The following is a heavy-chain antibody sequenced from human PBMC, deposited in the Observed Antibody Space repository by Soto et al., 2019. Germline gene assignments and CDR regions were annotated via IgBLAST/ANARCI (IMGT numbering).Heavy chain of an antibody. V-gene: IGHV3-33*01. Sequence: GGSLRLSCAASGFTFSSYGMHWVRQAPGKGLEWVALIWYDGSNKYYADSVKGRFTISRDNSKNTLYLQMNSLRAEDTAVYYCARAQPGNYYMHVWGKGTTVTVSS. CDR3: ARAQPGNYYMHV. CDR2: IWYDGSNK. CDR1: GFTFSSYG. J-gene: IGHJ6*03. D-gene: IGHD6-13*01.